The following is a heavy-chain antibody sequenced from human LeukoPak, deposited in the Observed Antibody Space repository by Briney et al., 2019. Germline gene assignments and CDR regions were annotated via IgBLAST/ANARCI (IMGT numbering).Heavy chain of an antibody. V-gene: IGHV3-23*01. J-gene: IGHJ3*02. CDR2: ISGSGDTT. CDR3: ANGCGSSCYAFDI. Sequence: GGSLRLSCVASGFTFSSYAMSWVRQAPGKGLEWVSGISGSGDTTYYADSVKGRFTISRDNSKNTLYLQMNSLRADDTAVYYCANGCGSSCYAFDIWGQGTMVTVSS. CDR1: GFTFSSYA. D-gene: IGHD2-15*01.